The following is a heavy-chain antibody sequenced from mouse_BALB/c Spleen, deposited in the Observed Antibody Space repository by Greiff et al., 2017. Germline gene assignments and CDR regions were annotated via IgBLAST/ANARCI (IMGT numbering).Heavy chain of an antibody. CDR1: GYTFTSYW. CDR3: TREGYGNYDYAMDY. J-gene: IGHJ4*01. Sequence: LQQPGSELVRPGASVKLSCKASGYTFTSYWMHWVKQRPGQGLEWIGNIYPGSGSTNYDEKFKSKATLTVDTSSSTAYMQLSSLTSEDSAVYYCTREGYGNYDYAMDYWGQGTSVTVSS. V-gene: IGHV1S22*01. D-gene: IGHD2-10*02. CDR2: IYPGSGST.